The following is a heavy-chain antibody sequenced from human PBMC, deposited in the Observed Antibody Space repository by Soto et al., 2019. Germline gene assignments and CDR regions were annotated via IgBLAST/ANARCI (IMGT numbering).Heavy chain of an antibody. CDR2: ISAYNGNT. Sequence: QVQLVQSGAEMKKPGASVKVSCKASGYTFTSYGISWVRQAPGQGLEWMGWISAYNGNTNYAQTLQGRVTMTTDTSPNTVYMELRSLRSDDTAVYYCARDVSGWYSSYYYGMDVWVQGTTVTVSS. CDR1: GYTFTSYG. J-gene: IGHJ6*02. D-gene: IGHD6-19*01. V-gene: IGHV1-18*01. CDR3: ARDVSGWYSSYYYGMDV.